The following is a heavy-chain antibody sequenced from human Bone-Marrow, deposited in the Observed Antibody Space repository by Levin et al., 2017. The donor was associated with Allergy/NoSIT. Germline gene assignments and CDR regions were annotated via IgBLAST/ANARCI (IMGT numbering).Heavy chain of an antibody. V-gene: IGHV3-21*01. D-gene: IGHD4-17*01. CDR3: TREPDYGDFAGNY. CDR2: ISGTASDI. CDR1: GITFSTYA. Sequence: GGSLRLSCVASGITFSTYAMTWVRQAPGKGLEWVSSISGTASDIYYADSVKGRFTISRDNTKDSVYLEMSGLRAEATAFYYCTREPDYGDFAGNYWGQGTLVTVSS. J-gene: IGHJ4*02.